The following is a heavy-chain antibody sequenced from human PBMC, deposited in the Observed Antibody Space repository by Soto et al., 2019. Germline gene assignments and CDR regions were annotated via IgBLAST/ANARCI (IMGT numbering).Heavy chain of an antibody. J-gene: IGHJ3*02. V-gene: IGHV1-3*01. Sequence: ASVKVSCKASGYTFTSYAMHWVRQAPGQRLEWMGWINAGNGNTKYSQKFQGRVTITRDTSASTAYMELSSLRSEDTAVYYCARDAVLLWFGEKFSDAFDIWGQGTMVTVSS. CDR3: ARDAVLLWFGEKFSDAFDI. CDR2: INAGNGNT. CDR1: GYTFTSYA. D-gene: IGHD3-10*01.